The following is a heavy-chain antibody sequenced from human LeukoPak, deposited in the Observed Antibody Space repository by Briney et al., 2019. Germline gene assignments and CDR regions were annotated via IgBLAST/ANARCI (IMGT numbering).Heavy chain of an antibody. J-gene: IGHJ6*03. CDR3: ARDHSGYDYWDYYYYYYMDV. CDR2: ISSSSSTI. V-gene: IGHV3-48*04. Sequence: GGSLRLSCAASGFTFSSYSMNWVRQAPGKGLEWVSYISSSSSTIYYADSVKGRFTISRDNAKNSLYLQMNSLRAEDTAVYYCARDHSGYDYWDYYYYYYMDVWGKGTTVTVSS. CDR1: GFTFSSYS. D-gene: IGHD5-12*01.